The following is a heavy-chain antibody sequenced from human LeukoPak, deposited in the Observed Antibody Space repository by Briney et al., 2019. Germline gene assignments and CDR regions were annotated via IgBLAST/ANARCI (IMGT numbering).Heavy chain of an antibody. CDR3: ARALTRWLQPFDY. D-gene: IGHD5-24*01. CDR1: GGSISSYY. V-gene: IGHV4-59*01. J-gene: IGHJ4*02. CDR2: IYYSGST. Sequence: SETLSLTCTVSGGSISSYYWSWIRQPPGKGLEWIGYIYYSGSTNYNPSLKSRVTISADTSKNQFSLKLSSVTAADTAVYYCARALTRWLQPFDYWGQGTLVTVSS.